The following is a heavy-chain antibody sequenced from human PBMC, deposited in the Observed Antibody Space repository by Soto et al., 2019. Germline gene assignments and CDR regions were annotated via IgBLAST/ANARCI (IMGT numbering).Heavy chain of an antibody. CDR3: ARDAFTVKNNWFDP. D-gene: IGHD4-17*01. CDR1: GYTFTTFG. CDR2: TSTAYDNT. Sequence: QVQLVQSGTEVKKPGASVKVSCKASGYTFTTFGITWVRQAPGQGLEWMGWTSTAYDNTHYAQKLQGRVTMSTDTSTSTAYMELKSLRSDDTAVYYCARDAFTVKNNWFDPWGQGTLVTVSS. V-gene: IGHV1-18*01. J-gene: IGHJ5*02.